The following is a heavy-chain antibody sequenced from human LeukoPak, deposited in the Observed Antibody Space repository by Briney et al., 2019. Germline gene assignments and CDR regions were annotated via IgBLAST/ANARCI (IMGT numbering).Heavy chain of an antibody. V-gene: IGHV4-61*05. CDR2: IYYSGST. CDR3: ARSRGYFDY. CDR1: GGSISSSSYY. J-gene: IGHJ4*02. Sequence: NPSETLSLTCTVSGGSISSSSYYWGWIRQPPGKGLEWIGYIYYSGSTNYNPSLKSRVTISVDTSKNQFSLKLSSVTAADTALYYCARSRGYFDYWGQGTLVTVSS. D-gene: IGHD6-13*01.